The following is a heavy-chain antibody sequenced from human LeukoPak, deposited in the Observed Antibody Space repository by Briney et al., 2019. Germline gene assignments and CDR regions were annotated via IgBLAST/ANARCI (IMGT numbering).Heavy chain of an antibody. Sequence: ASVKVSCMASGYTFTSYYMHWVRQAPGQGLEWMGIINPSGGSTSYAQKFQDRVTMTRDTSTSTVYMELSSLRSEDTAVYYCAREPPTLQWPIDSWGQRTLVTVSS. V-gene: IGHV1-46*03. CDR3: AREPPTLQWPIDS. J-gene: IGHJ4*02. CDR1: GYTFTSYY. CDR2: INPSGGST. D-gene: IGHD6-19*01.